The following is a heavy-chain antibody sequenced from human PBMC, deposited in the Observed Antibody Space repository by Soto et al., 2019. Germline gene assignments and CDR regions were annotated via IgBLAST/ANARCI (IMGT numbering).Heavy chain of an antibody. D-gene: IGHD4-17*01. CDR2: IYHSGST. CDR3: ARFSRYGDYDWFDP. CDR1: SGSISSSNW. J-gene: IGHJ5*02. V-gene: IGHV4-4*02. Sequence: QVRLQESGPGLVKPSGTLSLTCAVSSGSISSSNWWSWVRQPPGKGLEWIGKIYHSGSTNYNPSLKSRVTISVDKSKNQFSLKLSSVTAADTAVYYCARFSRYGDYDWFDPWGQGTLVTVSS.